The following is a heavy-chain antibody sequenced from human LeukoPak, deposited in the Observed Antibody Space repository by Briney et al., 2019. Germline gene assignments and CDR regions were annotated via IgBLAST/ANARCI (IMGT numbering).Heavy chain of an antibody. CDR3: ARTIKGSLRYYFDY. Sequence: ASVKVSCEASGYTFTSYGIRWVRQAPGQGLEWMGWISAYNGNTNYAQKLKGRVTMTTDTSTSTAYMELRSLRSDDTAVYYCARTIKGSLRYYFDYWGQGTLVTVSS. D-gene: IGHD3-10*01. CDR2: ISAYNGNT. CDR1: GYTFTSYG. J-gene: IGHJ4*02. V-gene: IGHV1-18*01.